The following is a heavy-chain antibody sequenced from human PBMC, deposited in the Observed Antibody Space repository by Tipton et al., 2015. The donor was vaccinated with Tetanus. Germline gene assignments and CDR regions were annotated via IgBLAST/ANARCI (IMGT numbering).Heavy chain of an antibody. V-gene: IGHV4-4*07. CDR2: IYVTGAT. CDR1: GGSISNYY. CDR3: AREDVYYHDGSGFYAFDV. Sequence: TLSLTCSVSGGSISNYYWNWIRQPAGKGLEWIGRIYVTGATNHSPALQSRVTMSIDRAKNQLSLTLTSETAADAAMYYCAREDVYYHDGSGFYAFDVWGRGTMFAVSS. J-gene: IGHJ3*01. D-gene: IGHD3-22*01.